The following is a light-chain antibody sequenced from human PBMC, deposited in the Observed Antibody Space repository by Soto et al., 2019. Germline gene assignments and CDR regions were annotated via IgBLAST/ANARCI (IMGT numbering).Light chain of an antibody. CDR3: QHYGSTPWT. CDR1: QSVCSRC. Sequence: EIVLTQSPGTLSLSPGEGGTLSCRASQSVCSRCLAWYQQKPGQAPRLLIFGASSRATGIPDTFSGSGSGTDFTLTISRLEPEDCAVYYCQHYGSTPWTFGQGTKVEI. V-gene: IGKV3-20*01. CDR2: GAS. J-gene: IGKJ1*01.